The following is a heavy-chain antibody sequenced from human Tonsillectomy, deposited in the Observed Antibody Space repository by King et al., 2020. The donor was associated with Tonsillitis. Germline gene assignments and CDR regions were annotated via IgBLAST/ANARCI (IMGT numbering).Heavy chain of an antibody. J-gene: IGHJ4*02. CDR2: LYQGGSA. CDR3: ARDPGGGSFDS. Sequence: QLQESGSGLVKPSQTLSLTCAVSGGSISGDFYSWTWIRQPPGKGLEWVGSLYQGGSAFYNPSLKSRVTISVDTSGSQFSLDLTSVTAAETAVYFCARDPGGGSFDSWGQGTLVTVSS. V-gene: IGHV4-30-2*01. D-gene: IGHD2-15*01. CDR1: GGSISGDFYS.